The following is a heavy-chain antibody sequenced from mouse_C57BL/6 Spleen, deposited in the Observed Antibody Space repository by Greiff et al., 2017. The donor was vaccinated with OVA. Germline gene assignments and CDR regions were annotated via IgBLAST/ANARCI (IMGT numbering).Heavy chain of an antibody. CDR3: ARDRNSFAY. J-gene: IGHJ3*01. Sequence: EVQVVESGGGLVKPGGSLKLSCAASGFTFSSYAMSWVRQTPEKRLEWVATISDGGSYTYYPDNVKGRFTISRDKAKNNLYLQMSHLKSEDTAMYYCARDRNSFAYWGQGTLVTVSA. CDR1: GFTFSSYA. D-gene: IGHD4-1*02. V-gene: IGHV5-4*01. CDR2: ISDGGSYT.